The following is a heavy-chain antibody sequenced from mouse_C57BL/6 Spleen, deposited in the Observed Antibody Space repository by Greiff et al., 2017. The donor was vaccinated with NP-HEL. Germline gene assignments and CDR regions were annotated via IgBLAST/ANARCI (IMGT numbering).Heavy chain of an antibody. CDR1: GYTFTSYW. CDR3: ARSGPYGNYVGAY. Sequence: QVQLQQPGAELAKPGASVKLSCKASGYTFTSYWMHWVKQRPGQGLEWIGMIHPNSGSTNYNEKFKSKATLTVDKSSSTAYMQLSSLTSEDSAVYYCARSGPYGNYVGAYWGQGTTLTVSS. V-gene: IGHV1-64*01. CDR2: IHPNSGST. D-gene: IGHD2-1*01. J-gene: IGHJ2*01.